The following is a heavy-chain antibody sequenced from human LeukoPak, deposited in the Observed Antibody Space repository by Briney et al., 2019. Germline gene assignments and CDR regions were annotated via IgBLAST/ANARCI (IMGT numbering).Heavy chain of an antibody. Sequence: SQTLPLTCAVSGGSISSGGYSWSWIRQPPGKGLEWIGYIYHSGSTYYNPSLESRVTISEDRSKNQFSLKLRSVTAADTAVYYCARAGVVVAATTHDAFDIWGQGTMVTVSS. CDR1: GGSISSGGYS. CDR2: IYHSGST. V-gene: IGHV4-30-2*01. CDR3: ARAGVVVAATTHDAFDI. J-gene: IGHJ3*02. D-gene: IGHD2-15*01.